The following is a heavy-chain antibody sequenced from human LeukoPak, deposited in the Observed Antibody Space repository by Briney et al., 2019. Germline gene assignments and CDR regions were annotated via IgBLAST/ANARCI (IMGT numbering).Heavy chain of an antibody. CDR3: AREGACSGGSCYSYGWFDP. CDR2: ITYSAPT. J-gene: IGHJ5*02. D-gene: IGHD2-15*01. CDR1: GASVNSGGYY. V-gene: IGHV4-61*08. Sequence: SETLSLTCNVSGASVNSGGYYWTWIRQPPRKGLEWTGSITYSAPTTYNPSLKSPVTISLDTSKNQFSLKLSSVTAADTAMYYCAREGACSGGSCYSYGWFDPWGQGTLVIVSS.